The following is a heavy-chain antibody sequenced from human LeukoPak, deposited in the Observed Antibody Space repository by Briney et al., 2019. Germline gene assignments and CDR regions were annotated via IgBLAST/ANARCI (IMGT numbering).Heavy chain of an antibody. CDR1: GYTFTSYG. CDR2: ISVYNGNT. V-gene: IGHV1-18*01. CDR3: AREGKGSGWSTFDY. Sequence: GASVKVSCKASGYTFTSYGISWVRQAPGRGPEWMGWISVYNGNTNYAQKLQGRVTMTTDTSTSTAYMELRSLRSDDTAVYYCAREGKGSGWSTFDYWGQGTLVTVSS. J-gene: IGHJ4*02. D-gene: IGHD6-19*01.